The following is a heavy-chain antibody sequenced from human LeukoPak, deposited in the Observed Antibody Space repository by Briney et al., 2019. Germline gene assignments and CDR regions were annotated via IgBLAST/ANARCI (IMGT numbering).Heavy chain of an antibody. J-gene: IGHJ4*02. CDR2: IRSGRDGGTT. Sequence: GGSLRLSCATSGFSFIDTWMSWVRQAPGKGLEWVGRIRSGRDGGTTDYAAPVKGRVTISRDDSLNTLFLQMNSLKVEDTAMYYCTTDPANWGPGTLGIVSS. V-gene: IGHV3-15*01. CDR1: GFSFIDTW. CDR3: TTDPAN.